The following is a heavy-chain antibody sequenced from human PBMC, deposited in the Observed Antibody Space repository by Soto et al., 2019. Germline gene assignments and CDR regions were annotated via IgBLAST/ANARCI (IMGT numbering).Heavy chain of an antibody. V-gene: IGHV3-23*01. J-gene: IGHJ6*02. D-gene: IGHD4-17*01. Sequence: EVQLLESGGGLVQPGGSLRLSCTASGFTFSSYAMSWVRQAPGKGLEWVSTISGSGGSTYYAASLKGRFAISRDNSKNTLYLQMNTLRAVDTAVYYCDKVWARTVTTRNYFYVMDVWVQGPTVTVSS. CDR3: DKVWARTVTTRNYFYVMDV. CDR2: ISGSGGST. CDR1: GFTFSSYA.